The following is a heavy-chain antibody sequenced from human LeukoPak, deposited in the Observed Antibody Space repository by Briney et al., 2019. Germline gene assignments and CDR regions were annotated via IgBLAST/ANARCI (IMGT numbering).Heavy chain of an antibody. V-gene: IGHV3-48*03. CDR3: ASGDSGGIAVFSSVLDY. J-gene: IGHJ4*02. CDR2: ISSSGSTI. D-gene: IGHD6-19*01. CDR1: GFTFSSYE. Sequence: PGGSLRLSCAASGFTFSSYEMNWVRQAPGKGLEWVSYISSSGSTIYYADSVKGRFTTSRDNPKNSLYLQMDSLRAEDTAVYYCASGDSGGIAVFSSVLDYWGQGTLVTVSS.